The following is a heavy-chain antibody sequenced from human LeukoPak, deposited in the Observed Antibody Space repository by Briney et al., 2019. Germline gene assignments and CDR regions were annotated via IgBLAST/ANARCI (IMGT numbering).Heavy chain of an antibody. J-gene: IGHJ4*02. CDR2: ISYDGSNK. Sequence: GGSLSLSCAASGFTFSSYAMHWVRQAPGKGLEWVAVISYDGSNKYYADSVKGRFTISRDNSKNTLYLQMNSLRAEDTAVYYCARATALVDYWGQGTLVTVSS. V-gene: IGHV3-30*04. CDR1: GFTFSSYA. CDR3: ARATALVDY. D-gene: IGHD5-18*01.